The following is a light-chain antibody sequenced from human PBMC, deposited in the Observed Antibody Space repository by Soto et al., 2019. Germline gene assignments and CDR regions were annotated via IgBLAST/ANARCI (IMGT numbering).Light chain of an antibody. V-gene: IGLV2-14*03. J-gene: IGLJ2*01. CDR2: DVT. CDR1: SSDVGGYNY. CDR3: SSYTTSRTLV. Sequence: QSALTQPASVSGSPGQSITISCTGASSDVGGYNYVSWYQQHPGKAPKLMIYDVTNRPSGISNRFSGSKSGNTASLTISGLEAEDEAAYYCSSYTTSRTLVFGGGTKVTVL.